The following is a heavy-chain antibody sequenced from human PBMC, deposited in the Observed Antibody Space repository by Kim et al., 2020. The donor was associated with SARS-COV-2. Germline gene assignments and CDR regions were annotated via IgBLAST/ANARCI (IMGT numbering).Heavy chain of an antibody. CDR2: ITTSSSYT. V-gene: IGHV3-11*06. D-gene: IGHD6-13*01. Sequence: GGSLRLSCAASGFTFSEYYMSWIRQAPGKGLEWISFITTSSSYTKYGDSVKGRFTISRDNAKNSLYLQMNSLTAEDTAVYYCARHRVAATGIAFDIWGQGTMVTVSS. CDR3: ARHRVAATGIAFDI. CDR1: GFTFSEYY. J-gene: IGHJ3*02.